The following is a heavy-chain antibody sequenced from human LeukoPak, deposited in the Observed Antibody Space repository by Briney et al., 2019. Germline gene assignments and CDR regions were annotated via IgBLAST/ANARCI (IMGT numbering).Heavy chain of an antibody. J-gene: IGHJ4*02. CDR1: GGSFSGYY. CDR2: INHSGST. D-gene: IGHD6-19*01. Sequence: PSETLSLTCAVYGGSFSGYYWSWIRQPPGKGLEWIGEINHSGSTNYNPSLKSRVTISVDTSKNQFSLKLSSVTAADTAVYYCARGSSGPDYWGQGTLVTVSS. V-gene: IGHV4-34*01. CDR3: ARGSSGPDY.